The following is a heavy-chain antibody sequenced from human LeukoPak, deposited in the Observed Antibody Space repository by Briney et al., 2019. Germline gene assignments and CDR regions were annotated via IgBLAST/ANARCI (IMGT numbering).Heavy chain of an antibody. Sequence: PGGSLRLSCAASGFTFSSYWMHWVRQAPGKGLVWVSRINSDGSSTSYADSVKGRFTISRDNAKNTLYLQMNSLRAEDTAVYYCARVGGYASPFQHWGQGTLVTVSS. CDR2: INSDGSST. V-gene: IGHV3-74*01. CDR1: GFTFSSYW. CDR3: ARVGGYASPFQH. J-gene: IGHJ1*01. D-gene: IGHD3-16*01.